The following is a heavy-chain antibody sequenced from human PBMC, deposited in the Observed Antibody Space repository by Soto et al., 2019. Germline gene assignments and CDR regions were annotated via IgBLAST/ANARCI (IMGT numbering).Heavy chain of an antibody. J-gene: IGHJ4*02. Sequence: QVQLQESGPGLVKPSETLSLTCTVSGGSISSYYWSWIRQPPGKGLEWIGYIYYSGSTNYNPSLKSRVTISVDTSKNQFSLKLSSVTAADTAVYDCAASIAAARYYFDYWGQGTLVTVSS. CDR2: IYYSGST. CDR1: GGSISSYY. V-gene: IGHV4-59*01. CDR3: AASIAAARYYFDY. D-gene: IGHD6-13*01.